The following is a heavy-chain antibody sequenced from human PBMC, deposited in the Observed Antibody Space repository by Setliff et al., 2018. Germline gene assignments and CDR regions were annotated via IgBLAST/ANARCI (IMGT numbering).Heavy chain of an antibody. CDR3: TWGPGGYFDF. CDR1: GYTFTGPY. J-gene: IGHJ4*02. V-gene: IGHV1-2*02. CDR2: INTYSGAT. D-gene: IGHD3-22*01. Sequence: ASVKVSCKASGYTFTGPYMQWVRQAPGQGLEWMGNINTYSGATNYAHKFQGRVTMTTDTSITTAYMELNSLTSDDTAVYFCTWGPGGYFDFWGQGTLVTVSS.